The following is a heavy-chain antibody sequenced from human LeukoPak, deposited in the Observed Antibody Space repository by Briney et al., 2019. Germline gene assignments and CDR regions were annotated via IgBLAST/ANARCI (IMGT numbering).Heavy chain of an antibody. J-gene: IGHJ4*02. Sequence: GGSLRLSCVASGFKFSDYYMSWVRQAPGKGLEWVADIRHDGSDEYNVDSVKGRFTISRDNAKNSLSLQMNSLRAEDTAVYYCARDRFGSYFSLEYWGPGALVTVSS. D-gene: IGHD3-10*01. CDR3: ARDRFGSYFSLEY. V-gene: IGHV3-7*04. CDR2: IRHDGSDE. CDR1: GFKFSDYY.